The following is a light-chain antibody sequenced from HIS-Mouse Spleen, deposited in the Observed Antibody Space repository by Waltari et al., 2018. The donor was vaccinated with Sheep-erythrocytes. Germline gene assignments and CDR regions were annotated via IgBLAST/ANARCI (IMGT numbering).Light chain of an antibody. V-gene: IGLV1-51*01. CDR1: SSNLGTHY. Sequence: QSVLTPPPSVSASPGQTVTISCSGSSSNLGTHYVSRYQQLPGTAPKLLIYDNNKRPSGIPDRFSGSKSGTSATLGITGLQTGDEADYYCGTWDSSLSAGRVFGGGTKLTVL. J-gene: IGLJ3*02. CDR2: DNN. CDR3: GTWDSSLSAGRV.